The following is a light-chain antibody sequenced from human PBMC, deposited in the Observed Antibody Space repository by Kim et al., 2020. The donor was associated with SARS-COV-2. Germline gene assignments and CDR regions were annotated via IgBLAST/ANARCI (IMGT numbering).Light chain of an antibody. J-gene: IGKJ1*01. Sequence: EIVMTQSPATLSVSPGERATLSCRASQSAGTNLAWYQHKLGQAPRLLISDSSTRATGIPARFSGSGSGTEFTLTISSLQSEDFALYYCQQYNDWPWTFGPGTKVEIK. CDR3: QQYNDWPWT. V-gene: IGKV3-15*01. CDR1: QSAGTN. CDR2: DSS.